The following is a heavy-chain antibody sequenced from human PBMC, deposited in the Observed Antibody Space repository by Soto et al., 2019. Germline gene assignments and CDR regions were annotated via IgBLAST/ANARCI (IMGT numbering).Heavy chain of an antibody. Sequence: QVQLVESGGGVVQPGRSLRLSCAASGFTFSSYGMHWVRQAPGKGLEWVAVISYDGSNKYYADSVKGRFTISRDNSKNTLYLQMNSLRAEDTAVYYGAKDYAPTYYDFGSGYYRGGGGMDVWGQVTTVTVSS. CDR3: AKDYAPTYYDFGSGYYRGGGGMDV. CDR2: ISYDGSNK. D-gene: IGHD3-3*01. CDR1: GFTFSSYG. J-gene: IGHJ6*02. V-gene: IGHV3-30*18.